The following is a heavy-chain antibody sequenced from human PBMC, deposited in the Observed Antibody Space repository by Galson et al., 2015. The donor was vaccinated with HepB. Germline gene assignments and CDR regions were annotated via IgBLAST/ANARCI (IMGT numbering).Heavy chain of an antibody. D-gene: IGHD2-2*01. Sequence: SVKVSCKASGYTFTSYYIHWVRQAPGQGPEWMGIINPSGDRTTYAQKFQGRVTMTRDTATSTVHMELSSLRSEDTAMYYCARDGVGLNCTSTSCPREPFDYWGQGTLVTVSS. V-gene: IGHV1-46*01. CDR2: INPSGDRT. CDR3: ARDGVGLNCTSTSCPREPFDY. J-gene: IGHJ4*02. CDR1: GYTFTSYY.